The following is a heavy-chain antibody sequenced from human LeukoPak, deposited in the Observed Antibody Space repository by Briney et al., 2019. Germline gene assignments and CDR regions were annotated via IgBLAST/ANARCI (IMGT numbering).Heavy chain of an antibody. V-gene: IGHV3-13*04. D-gene: IGHD3-10*01. CDR2: IDTAGGT. Sequence: GGSLRLSCAASGFTFSSYDMHWVHQGPGKGLEWVSGIDTAGGTYYAGSVKGRFTISRENAKNSFYLQMNSLRAGDTAVYFCTRRMRGLGSYSDAFDIWGQGTMVTVSS. CDR3: TRRMRGLGSYSDAFDI. CDR1: GFTFSSYD. J-gene: IGHJ3*02.